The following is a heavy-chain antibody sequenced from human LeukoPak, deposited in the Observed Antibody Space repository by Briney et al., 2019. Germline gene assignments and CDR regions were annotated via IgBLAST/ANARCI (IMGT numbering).Heavy chain of an antibody. CDR2: IYYSGST. CDR3: ARSTIGGRIDY. CDR1: GYSITSAYY. D-gene: IGHD3-16*01. V-gene: IGHV4-38-2*02. J-gene: IGHJ4*02. Sequence: SETLSLTCTVSGYSITSAYYWGWIRQPPGKGLEWIGSIYYSGSTYYNPSLKSRVTISVDTSKNQFSLKLSSVTAADTAVYYCARSTIGGRIDYWGQGTLVTVSS.